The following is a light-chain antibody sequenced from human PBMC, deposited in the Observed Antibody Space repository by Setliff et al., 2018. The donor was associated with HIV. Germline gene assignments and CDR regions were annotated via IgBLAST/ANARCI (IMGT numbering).Light chain of an antibody. V-gene: IGLV2-23*02. J-gene: IGLJ1*01. CDR3: SSYAGSNNYV. CDR1: SSDVGRYNT. CDR2: EVT. Sequence: QSALAQPASVSGSPGQSITISCTGTSSDVGRYNTVSWYQQHPGKAPKLMIYEVTKRPSGISDRFSASKSGNTASLTISGIQAEDEADYYCSSYAGSNNYVFGTGTKVTVL.